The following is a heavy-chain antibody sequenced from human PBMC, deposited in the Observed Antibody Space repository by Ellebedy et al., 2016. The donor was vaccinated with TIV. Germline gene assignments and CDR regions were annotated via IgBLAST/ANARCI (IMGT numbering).Heavy chain of an antibody. CDR3: ARATSGFDY. D-gene: IGHD5-24*01. V-gene: IGHV3-13*01. Sequence: PGGSLRLSCAASGFTFSSHDMHLVRQPTGKGLEWVSGITSAGDTYYLSSVKGRFIISRDSAKNSLYLQMNSLRAEDTAVYYCARATSGFDYWGQGALATVSS. CDR1: GFTFSSHD. J-gene: IGHJ4*02. CDR2: ITSAGDT.